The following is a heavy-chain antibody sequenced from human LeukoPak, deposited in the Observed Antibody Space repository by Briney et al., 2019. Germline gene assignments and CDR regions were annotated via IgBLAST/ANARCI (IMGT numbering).Heavy chain of an antibody. D-gene: IGHD1-26*01. V-gene: IGHV3-43*02. CDR3: AKEEGTATTFDS. Sequence: PGGSLRLSCAASGFSFDDYAMHWARQAPGRGLEWVSLISEDGSNTYYADSLKGRFTISRDNSKNSLYLQMNSLRTEDTALYYCAKEEGTATTFDSWGQGTLVTVSS. CDR1: GFSFDDYA. J-gene: IGHJ4*02. CDR2: ISEDGSNT.